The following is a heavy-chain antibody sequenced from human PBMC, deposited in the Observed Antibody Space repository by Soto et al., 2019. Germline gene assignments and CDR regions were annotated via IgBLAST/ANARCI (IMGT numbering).Heavy chain of an antibody. D-gene: IGHD2-15*01. CDR2: IKQDGSEK. CDR3: ARDRRPPYCSGGSCFPTLDY. CDR1: GFTFSSYW. Sequence: GGSLRLSCAASGFTFSSYWMSRVRQAPGKGLERVANIKQDGSEKYYVDSVKGRFTISRDNAKNSLYLQMNSLRAEDTAVYYCARDRRPPYCSGGSCFPTLDYWGQGTLVTVSS. J-gene: IGHJ4*02. V-gene: IGHV3-7*05.